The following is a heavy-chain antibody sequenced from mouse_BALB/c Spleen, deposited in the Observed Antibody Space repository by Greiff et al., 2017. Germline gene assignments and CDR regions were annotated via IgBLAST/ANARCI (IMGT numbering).Heavy chain of an antibody. V-gene: IGHV1-9*01. J-gene: IGHJ1*01. Sequence: VKLMESGAELMKPGASVKISCKATGYTFSSYWIEWVKQRPGHGLEWIGEILPGGSSTNYNEKFKGKATFTADTSSNTAYMQLSSLTSEDSAVYYCARGVLRLRGYFDVWGAGTTVTVSS. D-gene: IGHD1-2*01. CDR1: GYTFSSYW. CDR3: ARGVLRLRGYFDV. CDR2: ILPGGSST.